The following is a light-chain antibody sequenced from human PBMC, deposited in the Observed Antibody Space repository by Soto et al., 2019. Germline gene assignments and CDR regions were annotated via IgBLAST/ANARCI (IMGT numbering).Light chain of an antibody. J-gene: IGKJ3*01. CDR1: QTISSW. V-gene: IGKV1-5*03. CDR3: QEHNGDLPVA. CDR2: KVS. Sequence: DIQMTQSPSTLSASVGDRVTITCRASQTISSWLAWYQQKPGQVPKLLIYKVSTLESGVPSRFSGSGSGAHFTLTITGLQPEDVATYYCQEHNGDLPVAFGPGTTVDV.